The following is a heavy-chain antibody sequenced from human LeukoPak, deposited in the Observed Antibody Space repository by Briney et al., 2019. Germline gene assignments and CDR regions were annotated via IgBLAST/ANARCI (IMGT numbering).Heavy chain of an antibody. D-gene: IGHD6-19*01. CDR3: ASAPTSGCYDY. V-gene: IGHV3-64*01. CDR1: GFTFSDYN. Sequence: GGSLRLSCAASGFTFSDYNMHWVRQAPGKGLEYVSAIATNGRSNNYANSVKGRFTISRDNSKNTLYLQMGSLRAEDMAVYYCASAPTSGCYDYWGQGTLVTVSS. CDR2: IATNGRSN. J-gene: IGHJ4*02.